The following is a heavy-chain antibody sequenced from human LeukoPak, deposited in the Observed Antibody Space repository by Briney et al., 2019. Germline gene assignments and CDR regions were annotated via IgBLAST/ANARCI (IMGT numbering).Heavy chain of an antibody. V-gene: IGHV1-69*16. Sequence: SVKVSCKASGGTFSSYTISWVRQAPGQGLEWMGRIIPILGIANYAQKFQGRITITTDESTSTAYMELSSLRSEDTAVYYCARDRPGMGFDYWGQGTLVTVSS. J-gene: IGHJ4*02. CDR3: ARDRPGMGFDY. D-gene: IGHD3-16*01. CDR1: GGTFSSYT. CDR2: IIPILGIA.